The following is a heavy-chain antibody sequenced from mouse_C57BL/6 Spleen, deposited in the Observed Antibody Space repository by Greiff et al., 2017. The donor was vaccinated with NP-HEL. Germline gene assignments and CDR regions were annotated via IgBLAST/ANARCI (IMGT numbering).Heavy chain of an antibody. CDR2: IRSKSNNYAT. J-gene: IGHJ1*03. V-gene: IGHV10-1*01. CDR3: VGSNPLDWYFDV. Sequence: EVKLMESGGGLVQPKGSLKLPCAASGFSFNTYAMNWVRQAPGKGLEWVARIRSKSNNYATYYADSVKDRFTISRDDSESMLYLQMNNLKTEDTAMYYCVGSNPLDWYFDVWGTGTTVTVSS. CDR1: GFSFNTYA. D-gene: IGHD2-5*01.